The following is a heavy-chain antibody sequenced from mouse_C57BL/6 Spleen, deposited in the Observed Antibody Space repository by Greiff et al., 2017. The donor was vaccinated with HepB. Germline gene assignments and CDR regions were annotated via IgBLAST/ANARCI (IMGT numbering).Heavy chain of an antibody. CDR2: ISSGSSTI. V-gene: IGHV5-17*01. CDR1: GFTFSDYG. J-gene: IGHJ1*03. CDR3: ARWYYGSGMYFDV. D-gene: IGHD1-1*01. Sequence: EVKLMESGGGLVKPGGSLKLSCAASGFTFSDYGMHWVRQAPEKGLEWVAYISSGSSTIYYADTVKGRFTISRDNAKNTLFLQMTSLRSEDTAMYYCARWYYGSGMYFDVWGTGTTVTVSS.